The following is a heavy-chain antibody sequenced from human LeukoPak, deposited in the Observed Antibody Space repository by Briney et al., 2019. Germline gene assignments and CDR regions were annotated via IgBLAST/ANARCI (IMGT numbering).Heavy chain of an antibody. J-gene: IGHJ3*02. D-gene: IGHD1/OR15-1a*01. V-gene: IGHV3-48*03. CDR2: ISSSGSTI. CDR1: GFTFSIYE. CDR3: ARRRDVEQAYDAFDI. Sequence: PGGSLRLSCAASGFTFSIYEMNWVREAPGKGRVGVSYISSSGSTIYYADSVKGRFTISRDNAKHSLNLQMNSVRAEDTAVYYCARRRDVEQAYDAFDIWGPGIMVTVAS.